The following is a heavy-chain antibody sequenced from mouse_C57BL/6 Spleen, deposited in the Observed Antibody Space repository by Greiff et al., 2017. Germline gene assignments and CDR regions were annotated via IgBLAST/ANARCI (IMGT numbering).Heavy chain of an antibody. V-gene: IGHV3-1*01. CDR3: ARDILGRGAY. J-gene: IGHJ3*01. CDR2: ISYSGST. D-gene: IGHD4-1*01. Sequence: EVQLQESGPGMVKPSQSLSLTCTVTGYSITSGYDWHWIRHFPGNKLEWMGYISYSGSTNYNPSLKSRISITHDTSKNHFFLKLNSVTTEDTATYYCARDILGRGAYWGQGTLVTVSA. CDR1: GYSITSGYD.